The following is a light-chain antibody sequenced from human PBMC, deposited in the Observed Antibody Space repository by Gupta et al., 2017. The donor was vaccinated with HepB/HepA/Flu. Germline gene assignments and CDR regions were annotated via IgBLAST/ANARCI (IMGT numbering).Light chain of an antibody. CDR3: QQRATWPLT. J-gene: IGKJ4*01. Sequence: DIVLTQSPATLSLSPGARGTLSCRASQSIDSYLAWYQQKPGQAPRLLIYDASNRATGIPARFSGSGSGTDFTLTISSLEPKDFAVYYCQQRATWPLTFGGGTKVEIK. CDR2: DAS. CDR1: QSIDSY. V-gene: IGKV3-11*01.